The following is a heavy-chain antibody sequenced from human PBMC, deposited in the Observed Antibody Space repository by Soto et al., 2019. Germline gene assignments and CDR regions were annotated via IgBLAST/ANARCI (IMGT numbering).Heavy chain of an antibody. V-gene: IGHV3-23*01. CDR3: AWTTD. D-gene: IGHD4-17*01. J-gene: IGHJ4*02. Sequence: GGSLRLSCVASGFNFKKFAMSWVRQATGEGQEWVSAISGSGGSTYYADSVKGRFTISRDNSKNTLYLQMNSLRAEDTAVYYCAWTTDWGQGTLVTVSS. CDR2: ISGSGGST. CDR1: GFNFKKFA.